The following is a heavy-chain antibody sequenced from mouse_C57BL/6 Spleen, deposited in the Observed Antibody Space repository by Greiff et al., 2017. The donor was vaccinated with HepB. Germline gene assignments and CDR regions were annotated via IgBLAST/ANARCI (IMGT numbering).Heavy chain of an antibody. V-gene: IGHV5-16*01. J-gene: IGHJ4*01. CDR3: ARGYYGSSHAMDY. CDR1: GFTFSDYY. CDR2: INYDGSST. D-gene: IGHD1-1*01. Sequence: VQLKESEGGLVQPGSSMKLSCTASGFTFSDYYMAWVRQVPEKGLEWVANINYDGSSTYYLDSLKSRFIISRDNAKNILYLQMSSLKSEDTATYYCARGYYGSSHAMDYWGQGTSVTVSS.